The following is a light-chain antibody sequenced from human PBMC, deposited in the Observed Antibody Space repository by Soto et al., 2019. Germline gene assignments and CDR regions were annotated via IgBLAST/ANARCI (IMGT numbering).Light chain of an antibody. CDR3: QQYNNWPPHT. J-gene: IGKJ2*01. Sequence: EIVMTQSPATLSVSPGETVTLSCRASQNVNNKLAWYQQRPGQAPRLLIYAASTRATGIPARFSGSGSGTEFTLTISSLQSEDFAVYYCQQYNNWPPHTFGQGTKLEIK. CDR1: QNVNNK. V-gene: IGKV3-15*01. CDR2: AAS.